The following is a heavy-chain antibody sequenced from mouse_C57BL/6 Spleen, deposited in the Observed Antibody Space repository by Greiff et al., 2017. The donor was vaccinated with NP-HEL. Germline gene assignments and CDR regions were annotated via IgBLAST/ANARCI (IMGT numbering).Heavy chain of an antibody. CDR2: INPYNGGT. CDR1: GYTFTDYY. CDR3: ARCLKLRRDYFDY. J-gene: IGHJ2*01. D-gene: IGHD2-4*01. V-gene: IGHV1-19*01. Sequence: EVQLQQSGPVLVKPGASVKMSCKASGYTFTDYYMNWVKQSHGKSLEWIGVINPYNGGTSYNQKFKGKATLTVDKSSSTAYMELNSLTSEDSAVYYCARCLKLRRDYFDYWGQGTTLTVAS.